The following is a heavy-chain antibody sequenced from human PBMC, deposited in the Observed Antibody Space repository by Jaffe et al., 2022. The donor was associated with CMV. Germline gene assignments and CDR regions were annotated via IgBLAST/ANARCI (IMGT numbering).Heavy chain of an antibody. D-gene: IGHD3-9*01. Sequence: EVQLVESGGGLVQPGGSLRLSCAASGFTFSSYEMNWVRQAPGKGLEWVSYISSSGSTIYYADSVKGRFTISRDNAKNSLYLQMNSLRAEDTAVYYCARTWNYDILTGYYWFYMDVWGKGTTVTVSS. CDR2: ISSSGSTI. CDR3: ARTWNYDILTGYYWFYMDV. J-gene: IGHJ6*03. V-gene: IGHV3-48*03. CDR1: GFTFSSYE.